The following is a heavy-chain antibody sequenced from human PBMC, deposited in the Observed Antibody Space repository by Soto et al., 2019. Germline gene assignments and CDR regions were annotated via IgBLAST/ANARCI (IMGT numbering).Heavy chain of an antibody. J-gene: IGHJ6*02. CDR3: ASSSSSGVYYYYGMDV. Sequence: RGESLKISCEGSGYSFTSYWIGWVRQMPGKGLEWMGIIYPGDSDTRYSPSFQGQVTISADKSISTAYLQWSSLKASDTAMYYCASSSSSGVYYYYGMDVWGQGTTVTVSS. D-gene: IGHD6-6*01. CDR1: GYSFTSYW. CDR2: IYPGDSDT. V-gene: IGHV5-51*01.